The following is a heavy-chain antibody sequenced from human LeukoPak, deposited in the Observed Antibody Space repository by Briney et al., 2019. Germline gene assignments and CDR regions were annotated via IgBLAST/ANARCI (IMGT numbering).Heavy chain of an antibody. J-gene: IGHJ3*02. CDR3: ARRDSYAYDAFDI. Sequence: PSETLSLTCTVSGGSISSSSYYWGWIRQPPGKGLEWIGYIYYSGSTNYNPSLKSRATISVDTSKNQFSLKLSSVTAADTAVYYCARRDSYAYDAFDIWGQGTMVTVSS. CDR2: IYYSGST. CDR1: GGSISSSSYY. V-gene: IGHV4-61*05. D-gene: IGHD5-18*01.